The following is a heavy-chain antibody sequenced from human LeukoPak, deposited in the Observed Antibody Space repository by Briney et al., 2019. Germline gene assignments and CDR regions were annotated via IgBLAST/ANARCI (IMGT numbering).Heavy chain of an antibody. CDR3: ARGLIRYHDYGLGY. Sequence: SETLSLTCTVSGGSISSSSYFWGWIRRPPGKGLEWIGSTPYSGRPYYNPSFKSRVIISVDTSKNQFSLKLSSVTAADTAVYYCARGLIRYHDYGLGYWGQGTLVTVSS. D-gene: IGHD4-17*01. V-gene: IGHV4-39*07. CDR1: GGSISSSSYF. CDR2: TPYSGRP. J-gene: IGHJ4*02.